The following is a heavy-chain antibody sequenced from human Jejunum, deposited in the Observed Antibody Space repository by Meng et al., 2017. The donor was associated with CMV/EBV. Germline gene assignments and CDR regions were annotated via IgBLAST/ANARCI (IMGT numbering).Heavy chain of an antibody. CDR1: GGSVNNYY. Sequence: QVRREKSGPGLVKPSGTLSLTRTVSGGSVNNYYWSWNRQSAGKGLEWIGRFYSSDTYNYHPSLDSRVTMSLDTSKNQFSLNLRSVTAADTATYYCARGPGASTREGFDYWGLGTLVTVSS. CDR3: ARGPGASTREGFDY. D-gene: IGHD1-26*01. CDR2: FYSSDTY. V-gene: IGHV4-4*07. J-gene: IGHJ4*02.